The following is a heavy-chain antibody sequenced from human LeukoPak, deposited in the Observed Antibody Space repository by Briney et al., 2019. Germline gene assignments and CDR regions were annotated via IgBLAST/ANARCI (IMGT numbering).Heavy chain of an antibody. V-gene: IGHV3-23*01. CDR1: GFTFTNSD. CDR2: ISGSGHSI. J-gene: IGHJ4*02. CDR3: TRAFNWGDAG. Sequence: GGSLTLSCVGSGFTFTNSDMNWVRQPPGKGLEWVSVISGSGHSINYADSVKGRFTISIDTSKNTLYLQMNSLRAEDTALYSCTRAFNWGDAGWGQGTLVTVSS. D-gene: IGHD7-27*01.